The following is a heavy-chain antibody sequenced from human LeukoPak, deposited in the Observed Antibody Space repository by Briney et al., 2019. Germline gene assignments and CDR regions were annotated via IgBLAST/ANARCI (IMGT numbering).Heavy chain of an antibody. J-gene: IGHJ4*02. V-gene: IGHV1-69*13. CDR1: GGTFSSYA. Sequence: ASVKVSCKASGGTFSSYAISWVRQAPGQGLEWMGGIIPIFGTANYAQKFQGRVTITADESTSTAYMELSSLRSEDTAVYYCATAYFGSGSSYFDYWGQGTLVTVSS. CDR3: ATAYFGSGSSYFDY. CDR2: IIPIFGTA. D-gene: IGHD3-10*01.